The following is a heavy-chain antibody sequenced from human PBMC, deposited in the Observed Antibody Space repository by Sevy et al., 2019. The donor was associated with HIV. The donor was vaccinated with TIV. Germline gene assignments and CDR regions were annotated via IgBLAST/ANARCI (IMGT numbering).Heavy chain of an antibody. CDR2: ISWDGGST. J-gene: IGHJ4*02. Sequence: GGSLRLSCAASGFTFDDYAMHWVRQAPGKGLEWVSLISWDGGSTYYADSVKGRFTISSDNSKNSLYLQMNSLRAEDTALYYCAKDIAVASTGSYFDYWGQGTLVTVSS. D-gene: IGHD6-19*01. CDR1: GFTFDDYA. V-gene: IGHV3-43D*04. CDR3: AKDIAVASTGSYFDY.